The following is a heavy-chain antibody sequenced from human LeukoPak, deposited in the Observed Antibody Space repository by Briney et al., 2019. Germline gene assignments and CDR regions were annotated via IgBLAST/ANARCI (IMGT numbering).Heavy chain of an antibody. J-gene: IGHJ4*02. CDR2: ISGRADRT. CDR3: VKESPYDGPRKYYFDD. CDR1: GFTFSSYA. D-gene: IGHD3-10*01. V-gene: IGHV3-23*01. Sequence: GGSLRLSCAASGFTFSSYAMSWVRQAPGKGLKWLSAISGRADRTYYADSVKGRFTISRDNFKNTLYLQMNSLRADDTAVYYCVKESPYDGPRKYYFDDWGQGALVTVSS.